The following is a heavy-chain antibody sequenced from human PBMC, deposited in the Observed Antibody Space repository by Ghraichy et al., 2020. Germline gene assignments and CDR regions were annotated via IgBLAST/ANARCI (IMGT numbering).Heavy chain of an antibody. CDR1: GFTFSSYT. CDR2: ISSSSSYI. CDR3: ARKGGSEIDY. Sequence: GESLNISCAASGFTFSSYTMNWVRQAPGKGLEWVSSISSSSSYIYYADSVKGRFTISRDNAKNSLYLQMNSLRAEDTAVYYCARKGGSEIDYWGQGTLVTVSS. D-gene: IGHD3-10*01. V-gene: IGHV3-21*01. J-gene: IGHJ4*02.